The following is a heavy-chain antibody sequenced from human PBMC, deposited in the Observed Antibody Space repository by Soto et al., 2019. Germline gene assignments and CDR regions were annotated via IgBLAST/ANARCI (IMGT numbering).Heavy chain of an antibody. Sequence: GESLKISCKGSGYRFTSYWIGWVRQMPGKGLEWMGSIYPGDSDTRYSPSFQGQVTISGDKSISTAYLQWSSLKASDTAMYYCARPRDGHKGKNYYGMDVWGQGTTVTVSS. CDR3: ARPRDGHKGKNYYGMDV. J-gene: IGHJ6*02. CDR2: IYPGDSDT. CDR1: GYRFTSYW. V-gene: IGHV5-51*01.